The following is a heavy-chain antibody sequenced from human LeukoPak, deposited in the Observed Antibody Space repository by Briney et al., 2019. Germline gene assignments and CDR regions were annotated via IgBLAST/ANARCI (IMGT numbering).Heavy chain of an antibody. CDR1: GFTVSSNY. CDR3: AKDFCPGGSCYYFDC. CDR2: ISGGGSRT. J-gene: IGHJ4*02. Sequence: GGSLRLSCAASGFTVSSNYMSWVRQAPGKGLEWVSAISGGGSRTNYADSVKGRFTISRDNSNNTLYLQMNSLRAEDTAVYYCAKDFCPGGSCYYFDCWGQGTLVTVSS. D-gene: IGHD2-15*01. V-gene: IGHV3-23*01.